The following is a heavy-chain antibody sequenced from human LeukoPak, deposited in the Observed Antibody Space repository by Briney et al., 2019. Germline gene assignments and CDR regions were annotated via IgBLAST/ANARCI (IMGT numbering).Heavy chain of an antibody. J-gene: IGHJ4*02. CDR3: ASHGDGYYRHVDY. CDR1: GFTFSSYA. V-gene: IGHV3-30-3*01. Sequence: GGSLRLSCAASGFTFSSYAMHWVRQAPGKGLEWVAVISYDGSNKYYADSVKGRFTISRDNSKNTLYLRMNSLRAEDTAVYYCASHGDGYYRHVDYWGQGTLVTVSS. D-gene: IGHD3-22*01. CDR2: ISYDGSNK.